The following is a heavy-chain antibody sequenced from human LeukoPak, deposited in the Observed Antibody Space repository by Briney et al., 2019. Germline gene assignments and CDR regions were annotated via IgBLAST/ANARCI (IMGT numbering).Heavy chain of an antibody. CDR2: ISSNGGST. J-gene: IGHJ4*02. Sequence: GGSLRLSCAASGFTFSSYAMHWVRQAPGKGLEYVSAISSNGGSTYYANSVKGRFTISRDNSKNTLYLQMGSLRAEDMAVYYCARQPPSSSWYLDYWGQGTLVTVSS. CDR3: ARQPPSSSWYLDY. V-gene: IGHV3-64*01. CDR1: GFTFSSYA. D-gene: IGHD6-13*01.